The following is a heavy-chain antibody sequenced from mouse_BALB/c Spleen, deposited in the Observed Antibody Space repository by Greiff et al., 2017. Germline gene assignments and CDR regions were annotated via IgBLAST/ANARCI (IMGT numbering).Heavy chain of an antibody. Sequence: DVKLVESGGGLVKPGGSLKLSCAASGFTFSSYAMSWVRQTPEKRLEWVASISSGGSTYYPDSVKGRFTISRDNARNILYLQMSSMRSEDTAMYYCARGLPPFAYWGQGTLVTVSA. CDR3: ARGLPPFAY. CDR2: ISSGGST. V-gene: IGHV5-6-5*01. J-gene: IGHJ3*01. CDR1: GFTFSSYA. D-gene: IGHD2-10*01.